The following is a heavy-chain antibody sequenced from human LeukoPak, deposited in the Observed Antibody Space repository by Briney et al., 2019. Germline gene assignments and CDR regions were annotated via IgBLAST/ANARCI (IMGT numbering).Heavy chain of an antibody. J-gene: IGHJ4*02. CDR1: GFTFNDYA. V-gene: IGHV3-9*01. D-gene: IGHD3-22*01. Sequence: PGRSLRLSCAASGFTFNDYAMHWVRQAPGKGLEWVSGISWNSGCIGYADSVKGRFTISRDNAKNSLYLQMNSLRAEDTALYYCAKDYYDSSGLFDYWGQGTLVTVSS. CDR2: ISWNSGCI. CDR3: AKDYYDSSGLFDY.